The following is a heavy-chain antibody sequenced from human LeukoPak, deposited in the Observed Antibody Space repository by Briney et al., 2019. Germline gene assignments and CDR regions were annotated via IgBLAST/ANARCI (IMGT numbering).Heavy chain of an antibody. Sequence: FGTPSLTSTFYGGSISSYYWSWIRQPPAQGLEMIGNIYYSGSTNYSPSLKSRVTISVDTSKNQFSLKLSSVTAADTAVYYCARFKYYYGSGSYGYFDYWGQGTLVTVSS. D-gene: IGHD3-10*01. CDR1: GGSISSYY. J-gene: IGHJ4*02. CDR2: IYYSGST. CDR3: ARFKYYYGSGSYGYFDY. V-gene: IGHV4-59*08.